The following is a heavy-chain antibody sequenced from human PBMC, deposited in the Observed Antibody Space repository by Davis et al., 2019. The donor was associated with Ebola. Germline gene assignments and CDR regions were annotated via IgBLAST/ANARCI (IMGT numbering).Heavy chain of an antibody. Sequence: GESLKISCAASGFRLISYGMHWVRQAPGKGLEWVAVLWHDGINEYYGESVRGRFTISRDNSRNTLYLQMSTLRLEDTALYYCAKDGPVPNYYHSSGYSLAIDHWGRGTVVTVSS. V-gene: IGHV3-30*02. CDR2: LWHDGINE. D-gene: IGHD3-22*01. CDR3: AKDGPVPNYYHSSGYSLAIDH. J-gene: IGHJ4*02. CDR1: GFRLISYG.